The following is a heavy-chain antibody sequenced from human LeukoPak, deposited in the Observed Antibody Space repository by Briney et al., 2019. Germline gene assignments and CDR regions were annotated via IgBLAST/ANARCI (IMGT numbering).Heavy chain of an antibody. CDR2: IYTSGST. CDR1: GGSISSGSYY. CDR3: ASSLYDSSGFDY. J-gene: IGHJ4*02. Sequence: SETLSLTCIVSGGSISSGSYYWRWIRQPAGTGLEWIGRIYTSGSTNYNPSLKSRVTISVDTSKNQFSLKLSSVTAADTAVYYCASSLYDSSGFDYWGQGTLVTVSS. D-gene: IGHD3-22*01. V-gene: IGHV4-61*02.